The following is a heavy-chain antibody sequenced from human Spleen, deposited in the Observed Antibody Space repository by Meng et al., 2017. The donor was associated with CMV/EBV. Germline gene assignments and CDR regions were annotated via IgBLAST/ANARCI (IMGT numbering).Heavy chain of an antibody. Sequence: GGSLRLSCAASGFTFSNYWMSWVRQAPGKGLEWVANIKQDGSDKYYVDSVKGRFTISRDNAKNSLYLQMNSLRVEDTAVYYCARSYRTIGRRLVGMDVWGQGTTVTVSS. V-gene: IGHV3-7*01. CDR1: GFTFSNYW. D-gene: IGHD6-19*01. J-gene: IGHJ6*02. CDR3: ARSYRTIGRRLVGMDV. CDR2: IKQDGSDK.